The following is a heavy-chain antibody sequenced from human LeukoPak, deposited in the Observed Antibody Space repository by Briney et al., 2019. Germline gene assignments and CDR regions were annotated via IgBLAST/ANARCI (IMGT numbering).Heavy chain of an antibody. V-gene: IGHV3-13*01. CDR3: ARDREYGFDY. CDR2: IGTAGDT. CDR1: GFTFSDYD. J-gene: IGHJ4*02. D-gene: IGHD3-10*01. Sequence: GGSLRLSCAASGFTFSDYDMHWVRQATGKGLEWVSAIGTAGDTYYTGSVKGRFTISRDNAKNSLYLQMNSLRAEDTAVYYCARDREYGFDYWGQGTLVTVSS.